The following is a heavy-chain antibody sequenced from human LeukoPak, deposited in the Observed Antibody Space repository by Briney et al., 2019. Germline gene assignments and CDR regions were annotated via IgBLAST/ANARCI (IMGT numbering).Heavy chain of an antibody. V-gene: IGHV1-2*02. CDR2: INPNSGGT. D-gene: IGHD6-19*01. Sequence: EASVKVSCKASGGTFSSYTISWVRQAPGQGLEWMGWINPNSGGTNYAQKFQGRVTMTRDTSISTAYMELSRLRSDDTAVYYCARDPSSGWFFYYFDYWGQGTLVTVSS. CDR3: ARDPSSGWFFYYFDY. J-gene: IGHJ4*02. CDR1: GGTFSSYT.